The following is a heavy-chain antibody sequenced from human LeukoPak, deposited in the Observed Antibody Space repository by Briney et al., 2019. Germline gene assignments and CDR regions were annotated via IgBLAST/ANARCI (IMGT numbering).Heavy chain of an antibody. CDR3: ARVFRWAGTPDYFDD. Sequence: GGSLRLSCAASGFTFSSYSRNWVRQAPGKGLEWVSSISSSSSYIYYADSVKGRFTISRDNAKNSLYLQMNSLRAEDTAVYYCARVFRWAGTPDYFDDWGQGTLVTVSS. V-gene: IGHV3-21*01. D-gene: IGHD1/OR15-1a*01. J-gene: IGHJ4*02. CDR2: ISSSSSYI. CDR1: GFTFSSYS.